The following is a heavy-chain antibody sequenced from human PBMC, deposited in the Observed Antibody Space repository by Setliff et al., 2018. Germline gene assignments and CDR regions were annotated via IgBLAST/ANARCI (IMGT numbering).Heavy chain of an antibody. CDR3: ATTTLGRYCSGGNCYFGY. Sequence: KTSETLSLTCTVSGGSISNYYWSWVRQPPGNGLEWIAYIFPTAGAIYNPSLKSRVTVSMDTSKNQYSLKMTSMTAADTAVYYCATTTLGRYCSGGNCYFGYWGQGTLVTVSS. D-gene: IGHD2-15*01. V-gene: IGHV4-4*08. CDR2: IFPTAGA. J-gene: IGHJ4*02. CDR1: GGSISNYY.